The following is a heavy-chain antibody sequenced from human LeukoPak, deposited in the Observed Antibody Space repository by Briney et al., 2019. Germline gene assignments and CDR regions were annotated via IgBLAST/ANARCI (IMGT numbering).Heavy chain of an antibody. J-gene: IGHJ4*02. CDR3: AKRLFVTGPFDY. CDR1: GFTFSSYA. Sequence: GGSLRLSCGASGFTFSSYAMSWVRQAPGKGLEWVLAMSGSGGRTDYADSVKGRFTISRDNSKNTLYLQMNSLRAEDTAVYYCAKRLFVTGPFDYWGQGTLVTVSS. V-gene: IGHV3-23*01. CDR2: MSGSGGRT. D-gene: IGHD2-21*02.